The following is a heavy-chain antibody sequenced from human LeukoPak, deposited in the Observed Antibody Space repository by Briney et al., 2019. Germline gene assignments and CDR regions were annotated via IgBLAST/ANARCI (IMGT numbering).Heavy chain of an antibody. CDR1: GYTLTELS. Sequence: ASVKVSCKVSGYTLTELSMHWVRQAHGKGLEWMGGFDPEYGETIYAQKFQSRVTMTEDTSTDTAYMELSSLRSEDTAVYYCATAQWVHCSSTSCHHDWFDPWGQGTLVTVSS. CDR2: FDPEYGET. J-gene: IGHJ5*02. CDR3: ATAQWVHCSSTSCHHDWFDP. V-gene: IGHV1-24*01. D-gene: IGHD2-2*01.